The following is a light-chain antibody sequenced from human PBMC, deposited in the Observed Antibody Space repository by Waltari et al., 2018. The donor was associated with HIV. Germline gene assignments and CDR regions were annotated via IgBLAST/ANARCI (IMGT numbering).Light chain of an antibody. CDR3: CSYAGSYIHVV. V-gene: IGLV2-11*01. J-gene: IGLJ2*01. CDR2: DVS. Sequence: QSALTQPRSVSGSPGQSVTISCTGTSSDVGGYNYVSWYQQHPGIAPKLMIYDVSKRPSGVPDRFSGSKSGNTASLTISGLQAEDEADYYCCSYAGSYIHVVFGGGTKLTVL. CDR1: SSDVGGYNY.